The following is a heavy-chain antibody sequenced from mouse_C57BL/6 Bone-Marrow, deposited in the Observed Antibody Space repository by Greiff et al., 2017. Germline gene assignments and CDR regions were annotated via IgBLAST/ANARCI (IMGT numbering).Heavy chain of an antibody. CDR2: IYPRSGNT. Sequence: QVTLKVSGAELARPGASVKLSCKASGYTFTSYGISWVKQRTGQGLEWIGEIYPRSGNTYYNEKFKGKATLTADKSSSTAYMELRSLTSEDSAVYFCAKSSYYFDYWGQGTTRTVSS. V-gene: IGHV1-81*01. CDR1: GYTFTSYG. CDR3: AKSSYYFDY. J-gene: IGHJ2*01.